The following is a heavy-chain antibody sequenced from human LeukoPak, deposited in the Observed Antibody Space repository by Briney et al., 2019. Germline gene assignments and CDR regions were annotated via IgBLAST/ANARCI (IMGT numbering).Heavy chain of an antibody. CDR2: FHTSGST. J-gene: IGHJ3*02. V-gene: IGHV4-61*02. Sequence: SETLSLTCTVSGGSISSGSYYWSWIRQPAGKGLEWIGRFHTSGSTNYNPSLKSRVTISVDTSKNQFSLKLSSVTAADTAVYYCARDLWFGAGRVFDIWGQGTMVTVSS. CDR1: GGSISSGSYY. CDR3: ARDLWFGAGRVFDI. D-gene: IGHD3-10*01.